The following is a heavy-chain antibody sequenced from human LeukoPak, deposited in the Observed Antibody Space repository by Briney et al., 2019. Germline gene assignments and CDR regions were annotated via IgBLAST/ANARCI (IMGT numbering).Heavy chain of an antibody. V-gene: IGHV4-59*08. CDR3: ARLQNRGYSGYDRYYFDY. CDR2: IYYNGST. D-gene: IGHD5-12*01. Sequence: SETLSLTCTVSGGSISSSYWSWIRQPPGKGLEWIGYIYYNGSTNYNPSLESRVTIPVDTFKSQFSLTLSPLTAADTAGYYCARLQNRGYSGYDRYYFDYWGQGTLVTVSS. CDR1: GGSISSSY. J-gene: IGHJ4*02.